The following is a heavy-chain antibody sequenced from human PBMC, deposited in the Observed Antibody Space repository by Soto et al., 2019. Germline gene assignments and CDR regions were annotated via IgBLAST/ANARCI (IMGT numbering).Heavy chain of an antibody. Sequence: VQLVESGGGLVKPGGSLRLSCAASGFTLSDYYMSWIRQAPGKGLEWVSGISSNSGSIDYADSVKGRFTISRDNAKNSLYLQMNSLRAEDTALYYCAKDAGRRGAEHLHHWGQGTLVIVSS. D-gene: IGHD3-10*01. CDR2: ISSNSGSI. J-gene: IGHJ1*01. CDR3: AKDAGRRGAEHLHH. V-gene: IGHV3-9*01. CDR1: GFTLSDYY.